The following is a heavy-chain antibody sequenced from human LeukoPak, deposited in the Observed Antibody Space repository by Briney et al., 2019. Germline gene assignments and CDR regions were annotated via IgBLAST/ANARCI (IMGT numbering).Heavy chain of an antibody. CDR1: GYSFTRYW. CDR3: ARQNGGNPAPDY. CDR2: IYPGDSDT. V-gene: IGHV5-51*01. Sequence: GEAPKISCKGSGYSFTRYWIGWVRQMPGKGLEGMGNIYPGDSDTRYSPSLQGQVTISADKSISTAYLQWSSLKASDTAMYYCARQNGGNPAPDYWGQGTRVTVSS. D-gene: IGHD4-23*01. J-gene: IGHJ4*02.